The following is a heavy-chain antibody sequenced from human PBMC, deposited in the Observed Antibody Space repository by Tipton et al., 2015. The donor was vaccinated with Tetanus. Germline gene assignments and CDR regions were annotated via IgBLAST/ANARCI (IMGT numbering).Heavy chain of an antibody. Sequence: TLSLTCTVSGGSINSYYWSWVRQPPGKGLEWIAYIHYSGRTNYNPSLKSRVTISLATSENQFSLTLSSVTAADTAVYYCARDRDYYGSGSRGMDVWGQGTRVTVSS. V-gene: IGHV4-59*01. CDR3: ARDRDYYGSGSRGMDV. CDR2: IHYSGRT. CDR1: GGSINSYY. J-gene: IGHJ6*02. D-gene: IGHD3-10*01.